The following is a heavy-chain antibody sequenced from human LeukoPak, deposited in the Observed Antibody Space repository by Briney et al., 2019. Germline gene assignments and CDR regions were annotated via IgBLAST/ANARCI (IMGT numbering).Heavy chain of an antibody. D-gene: IGHD3-10*01. CDR1: GGSFSGYY. V-gene: IGHV4-34*01. J-gene: IGHJ4*02. CDR2: INHSGST. CDR3: ARVYYYGSGSPYYFDY. Sequence: SETLSLTCAVYGGSFSGYYWSWIRQPPGKGLEWIGEINHSGSTNYNPSLKSRVTISLDTSKNQFSLKLSSVTAADTAVYYRARVYYYGSGSPYYFDYWGQGTLVTVSS.